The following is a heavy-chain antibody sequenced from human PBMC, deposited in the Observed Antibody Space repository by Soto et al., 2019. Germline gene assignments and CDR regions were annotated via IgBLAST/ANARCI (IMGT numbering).Heavy chain of an antibody. CDR3: ARVGYYDILTAFYSYFDY. CDR1: GGSISSGDYY. D-gene: IGHD3-9*01. J-gene: IGHJ4*02. Sequence: SETLSLTCTFSGGSISSGDYYLSWIRQPPGKGLEWIGYIYYSGNTYYNPSLKSRITISVDTSTNQFSLKLSSVTAADTAVYYCARVGYYDILTAFYSYFDYWGEGTLVTVPQ. CDR2: IYYSGNT. V-gene: IGHV4-30-4*01.